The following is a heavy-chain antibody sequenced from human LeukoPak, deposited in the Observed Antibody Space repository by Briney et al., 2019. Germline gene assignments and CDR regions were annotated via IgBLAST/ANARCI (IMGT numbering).Heavy chain of an antibody. CDR2: IYYSGNT. Sequence: PSETLSLTCAVYGGSFSGYYWSWIRQPPGKGLEWIGYIYYSGNTYYNPSLKSRVTISVDTSKNQFSLKLSSVTAADTAVYYCARVIAAAGTDYWGQGTLVTVSS. CDR1: GGSFSGYY. D-gene: IGHD6-13*01. J-gene: IGHJ4*02. CDR3: ARVIAAAGTDY. V-gene: IGHV4-34*09.